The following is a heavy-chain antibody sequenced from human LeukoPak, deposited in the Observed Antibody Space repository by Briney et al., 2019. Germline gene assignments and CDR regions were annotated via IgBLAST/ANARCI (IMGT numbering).Heavy chain of an antibody. J-gene: IGHJ4*02. V-gene: IGHV3-30*02. CDR3: AKDSLADIDY. D-gene: IGHD3-16*01. CDR2: IRHDGSIK. Sequence: GGSLRLSCAASGFIFSTYGMCWVRQAPGKGLGWVAFIRHDGSIKNYADSVKGRSTISRDNSNNTLYLQMNSLRAEDTAVYYCAKDSLADIDYWGQGTLVTVSS. CDR1: GFIFSTYG.